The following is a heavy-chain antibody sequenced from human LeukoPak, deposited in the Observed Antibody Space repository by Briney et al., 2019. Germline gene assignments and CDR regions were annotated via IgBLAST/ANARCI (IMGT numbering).Heavy chain of an antibody. CDR2: ISWNSGSI. J-gene: IGHJ4*02. D-gene: IGHD4-11*01. CDR1: GFTFDDYA. CDR3: ARDSNDYSPFDY. Sequence: PGRSLRLSCAASGFTFDDYAMHWVRQAPGKGLEWVSGISWNSGSIGYADSVKGRFTISRDNAKNSLYLQMNSLRAEDTAVYYCARDSNDYSPFDYWGQGTLVTVSS. V-gene: IGHV3-9*01.